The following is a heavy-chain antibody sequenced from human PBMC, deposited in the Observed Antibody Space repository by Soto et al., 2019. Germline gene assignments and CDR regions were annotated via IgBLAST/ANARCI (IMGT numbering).Heavy chain of an antibody. CDR1: GDTFSSCA. Sequence: SVKVSCKASGDTFSSCAISWVRQAPGQGLEWMGGIIPIFGTANYAQKFQGRVTITADESTSTAYMELSSLRSEDTAVYYCARDGSGYRSRASPMDVWGQGTTVTVSS. D-gene: IGHD3-22*01. J-gene: IGHJ6*02. V-gene: IGHV1-69*13. CDR2: IIPIFGTA. CDR3: ARDGSGYRSRASPMDV.